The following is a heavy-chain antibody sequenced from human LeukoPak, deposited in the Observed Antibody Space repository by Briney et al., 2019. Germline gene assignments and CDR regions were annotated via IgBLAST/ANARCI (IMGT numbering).Heavy chain of an antibody. CDR2: IIRTGTYI. V-gene: IGHV3-21*01. D-gene: IGHD2-15*01. J-gene: IGHJ4*02. Sequence: GGSLRLSCAASGFTFSSYNMRWVRRAPGEGLEWVSSIIRTGTYIYYADSVKGRFTVSRDHAQNSLYRRTNSLRRDETAVYYCARVRETDCIGGSCCSGLDYWGQGTLVTVSS. CDR1: GFTFSSYN. CDR3: ARVRETDCIGGSCCSGLDY.